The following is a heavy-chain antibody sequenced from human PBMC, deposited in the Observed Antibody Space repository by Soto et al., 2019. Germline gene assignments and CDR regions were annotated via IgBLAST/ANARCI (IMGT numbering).Heavy chain of an antibody. Sequence: SETLSLTCTVSGGSISSYYWSWIRQPPGKGLEWIGYIYYSGSTNYNPSLKSRVTISVDKSKNQFSLKLSSVTAADTAVYYCASRADTAMVSFDYWGQGTLVTVSS. J-gene: IGHJ4*02. CDR1: GGSISSYY. CDR3: ASRADTAMVSFDY. V-gene: IGHV4-59*12. D-gene: IGHD5-18*01. CDR2: IYYSGST.